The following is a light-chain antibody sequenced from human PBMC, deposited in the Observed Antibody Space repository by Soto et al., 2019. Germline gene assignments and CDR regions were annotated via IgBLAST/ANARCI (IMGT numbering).Light chain of an antibody. CDR1: SSDVSSYNY. CDR3: SSSAGSNIVV. CDR2: DVS. J-gene: IGLJ2*01. Sequence: QSALTQPPSASGSPGQSVTISCTGTSSDVSSYNYVSWYQQHPGKAPKLMIYDVSKRPSGVPDRFSGSKSGNTASLTVSGLQGEDEADYYCSSSAGSNIVVFGGGTKLTVL. V-gene: IGLV2-8*01.